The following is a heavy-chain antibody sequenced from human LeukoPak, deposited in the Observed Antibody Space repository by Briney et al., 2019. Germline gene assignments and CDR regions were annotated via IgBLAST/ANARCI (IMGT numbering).Heavy chain of an antibody. D-gene: IGHD2-15*01. CDR1: GYTFTSYD. CDR3: ARGRRGGSCYSCRWFDP. J-gene: IGHJ5*02. CDR2: MNPNSGNT. Sequence: ASVKVSCKASGYTFTSYDINWVRQATGQELEWMGWMNPNSGNTGYAQKFQGRVTMTRNTSISTAYMELSSLRSEDTAVYYCARGRRGGSCYSCRWFDPWGQGTLVTVSS. V-gene: IGHV1-8*01.